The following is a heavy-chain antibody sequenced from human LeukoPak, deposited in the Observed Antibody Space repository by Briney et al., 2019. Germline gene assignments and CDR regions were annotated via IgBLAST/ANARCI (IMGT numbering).Heavy chain of an antibody. CDR2: INHSGST. J-gene: IGHJ5*02. Sequence: SETLSLTCAVYGGSFSGYYWSWIRQPPGKGLEWIGEINHSGSTNYNPSLNSRVTISVDTSKNQFSLKLSSVTAADTAVYYCARGGVTMIGVVQRGWFDPWGQGTLVTVSS. CDR3: ARGGVTMIGVVQRGWFDP. CDR1: GGSFSGYY. D-gene: IGHD3-22*01. V-gene: IGHV4-34*01.